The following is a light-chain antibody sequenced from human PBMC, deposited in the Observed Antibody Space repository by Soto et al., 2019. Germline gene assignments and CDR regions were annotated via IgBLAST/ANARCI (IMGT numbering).Light chain of an antibody. Sequence: EIVLPQSPATLYLSPGETANLYCRASQSFSNYLSWYQQKPGQAPRLLIYDASNRATGSPARFSGSRSGTDFTLAISSLEPEDFAVYYCQQRSNWPPWTFGQGTKVDTK. CDR1: QSFSNY. J-gene: IGKJ1*01. CDR3: QQRSNWPPWT. CDR2: DAS. V-gene: IGKV3-11*01.